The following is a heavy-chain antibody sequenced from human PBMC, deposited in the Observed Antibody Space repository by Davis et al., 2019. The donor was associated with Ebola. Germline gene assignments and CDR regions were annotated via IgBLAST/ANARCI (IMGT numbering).Heavy chain of an antibody. Sequence: ASVKVSCKASGYTFTRYGITWVRQAPGQGLEWMGWINGGNTHYAQKVQGRVTMTTDTSTSTAFMELRSLTPDDTAVYYCVRYPWGDDDVYWGQGTLVTVSS. D-gene: IGHD2-21*01. CDR2: INGGNT. CDR3: VRYPWGDDDVY. V-gene: IGHV1-18*01. CDR1: GYTFTRYG. J-gene: IGHJ4*02.